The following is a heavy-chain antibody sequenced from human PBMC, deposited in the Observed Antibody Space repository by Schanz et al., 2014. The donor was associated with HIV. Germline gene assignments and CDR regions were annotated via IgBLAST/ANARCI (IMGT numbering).Heavy chain of an antibody. D-gene: IGHD2-15*01. J-gene: IGHJ2*01. CDR3: ALSRPSGYGGSWYFDL. CDR2: IWYDGSNK. CDR1: GFTFSNYG. Sequence: QVQLVESGGGVIQPGRSLRLSCAASGFTFSNYGMHWVRQAPGRGLEWVAVIWYDGSNKYQADSVKGRFTISRDNSKNTLYLQMNSLRAEDTAVYYCALSRPSGYGGSWYFDLWGRGTLVAVSS. V-gene: IGHV3-33*01.